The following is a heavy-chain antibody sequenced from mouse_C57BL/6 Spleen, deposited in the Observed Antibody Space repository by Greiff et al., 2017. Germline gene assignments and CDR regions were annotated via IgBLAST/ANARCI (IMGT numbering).Heavy chain of an antibody. V-gene: IGHV1-64*01. Sequence: QVQLQQPGAELVKPGASVKLSCKASGYTFTSYWMHWVKQRPGQGLEWIGMIHPNSGSTNYNEKFKSKATLTVDKSSSTAYMQLSSLTSEDSAVYYCARERDDAWYFDVWGTGTTVTVSS. J-gene: IGHJ1*03. CDR2: IHPNSGST. CDR3: ARERDDAWYFDV. CDR1: GYTFTSYW. D-gene: IGHD2-3*01.